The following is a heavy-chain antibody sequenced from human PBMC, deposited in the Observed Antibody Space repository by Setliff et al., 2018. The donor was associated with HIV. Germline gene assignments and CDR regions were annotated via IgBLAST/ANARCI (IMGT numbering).Heavy chain of an antibody. V-gene: IGHV3-23*01. CDR1: EFTFSNSA. CDR2: ISTSDDRT. CDR3: AKDYRGTLPEAFDV. D-gene: IGHD1-26*01. J-gene: IGHJ3*01. Sequence: GGSLRLSCAASEFTFSNSAMAWVRQAPGKGLEWVSGISTSDDRTYYADSVKGRFTVSRDNSKNTLSLQMNSLRAEDTALYYCAKDYRGTLPEAFDVWGQGTMVTVSS.